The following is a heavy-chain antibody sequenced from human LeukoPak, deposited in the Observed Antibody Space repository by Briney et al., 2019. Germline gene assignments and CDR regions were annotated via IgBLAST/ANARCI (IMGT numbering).Heavy chain of an antibody. Sequence: PSETLSLTCTVSGGSISSYYWSWIRQPPGKGLEWIGYIYYSGSTNYNPSLKSRVTISVDTSKNQFSLKLSSVTAAGTAVYYCARALRARITGTTASVYGMDVWGQGTTVTVSS. CDR1: GGSISSYY. V-gene: IGHV4-59*01. D-gene: IGHD1-20*01. CDR2: IYYSGST. J-gene: IGHJ6*02. CDR3: ARALRARITGTTASVYGMDV.